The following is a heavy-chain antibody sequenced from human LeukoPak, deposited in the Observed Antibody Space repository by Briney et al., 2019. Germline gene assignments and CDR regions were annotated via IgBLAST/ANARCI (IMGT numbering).Heavy chain of an antibody. J-gene: IGHJ4*02. CDR2: IIPIFGTA. V-gene: IGHV1-69*01. CDR3: ARGIVVVPPSPYYFDY. Sequence: SAKVSCKASGGTFSSYAISWVRQAPGQGLEWMGGIIPIFGTANYAQKFQGRVTITADESTSTAYMELSRLRSEDTAVYYCARGIVVVPPSPYYFDYWGQGTLVTVSS. CDR1: GGTFSSYA. D-gene: IGHD2-2*01.